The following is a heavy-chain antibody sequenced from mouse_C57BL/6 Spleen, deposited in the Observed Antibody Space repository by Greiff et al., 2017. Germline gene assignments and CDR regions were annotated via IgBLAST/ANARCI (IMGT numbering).Heavy chain of an antibody. J-gene: IGHJ4*01. Sequence: EVMLVESGGGLVQPGGSLKLSCAASGFTFSDYGMAWVRQAPRKGPEWVAFISNLAYSIYYADTVTGRFTISRENAKNTLYLEMSSLRSEDTAMYYCARLDGYYAPEAMDYWGQGTSVTVSS. CDR3: ARLDGYYAPEAMDY. D-gene: IGHD2-3*01. V-gene: IGHV5-15*01. CDR2: ISNLAYSI. CDR1: GFTFSDYG.